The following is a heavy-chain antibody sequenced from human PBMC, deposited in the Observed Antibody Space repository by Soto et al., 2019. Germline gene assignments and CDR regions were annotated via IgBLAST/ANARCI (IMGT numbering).Heavy chain of an antibody. CDR3: ARGHEYGGNSDAFGV. CDR2: ILPFFGTA. V-gene: IGHV1-69*13. J-gene: IGHJ3*01. Sequence: QVHLVQSGAEVKKPGSSVKVSCKYSGGTFRTESINWVRQAPGQGLEWMGGILPFFGTADYAPRLQGRVSISADGATTTADIELSSLASQDTAVSCCARGHEYGGNSDAFGVWGQGTMVTVSS. CDR1: GGTFRTES. D-gene: IGHD4-17*01.